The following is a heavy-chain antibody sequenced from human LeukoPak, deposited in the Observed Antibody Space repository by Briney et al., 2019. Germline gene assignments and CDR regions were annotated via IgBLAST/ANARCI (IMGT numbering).Heavy chain of an antibody. V-gene: IGHV3-21*01. J-gene: IGHJ6*04. CDR3: ARELLWFGEDYYGMDV. CDR1: GFTFSSYS. Sequence: GGSLRLPCAASGFTFSSYSMNWVRQAPGKGLEWVSSISSSSSYIYYADSVKGRFTISRDNAKNLLYLQMNSLRAEDTAVYYCARELLWFGEDYYGMDVWGKGTTVTVSS. D-gene: IGHD3-10*01. CDR2: ISSSSSYI.